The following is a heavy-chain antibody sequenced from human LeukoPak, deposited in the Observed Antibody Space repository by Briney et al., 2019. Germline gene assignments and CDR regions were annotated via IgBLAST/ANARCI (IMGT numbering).Heavy chain of an antibody. D-gene: IGHD2-15*01. V-gene: IGHV4-39*01. CDR3: ARLWDIVVVVAATRGWFDP. Sequence: SETLSLTCTVSGGSISSSSYYWGWIRQPPGKGLEWIGSIYYSGSTYYNPSLKSRVTISVDTSKNQFSLKLSSVTAADTAVYYCARLWDIVVVVAATRGWFDPWGQGTLVTVSS. CDR1: GGSISSSSYY. CDR2: IYYSGST. J-gene: IGHJ5*02.